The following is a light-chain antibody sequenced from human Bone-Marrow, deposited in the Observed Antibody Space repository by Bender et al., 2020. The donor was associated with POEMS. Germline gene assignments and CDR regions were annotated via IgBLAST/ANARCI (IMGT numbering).Light chain of an antibody. CDR2: INN. CDR3: ASYTSSNTLV. Sequence: QSVLTQPPSASGTPGQRVTISCSGSSSNIGTNPVNWYQQLPGTAPKLLIYINNQRPSGVPDRFSGSKSGTSASLAISGLQSEDEADYYCASYTSSNTLVFGGGTTVTVL. V-gene: IGLV1-44*01. J-gene: IGLJ2*01. CDR1: SSNIGTNP.